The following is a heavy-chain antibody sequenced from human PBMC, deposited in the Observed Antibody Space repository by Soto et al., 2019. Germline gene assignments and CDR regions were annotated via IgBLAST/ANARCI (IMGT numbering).Heavy chain of an antibody. V-gene: IGHV3-11*01. D-gene: IGHD6-13*01. CDR1: GFTFSDYY. CDR2: ISISGSTI. Sequence: SGGSLRLSCAASGFTFSDYYMSWIRQGPGKGLEWVSYISISGSTIYYADPVKGRFTISRDNAKNSLYLQMNSLRAEDTAVYYCARAGGSSWYRGVWFDPWGQGTLVTVSS. J-gene: IGHJ5*02. CDR3: ARAGGSSWYRGVWFDP.